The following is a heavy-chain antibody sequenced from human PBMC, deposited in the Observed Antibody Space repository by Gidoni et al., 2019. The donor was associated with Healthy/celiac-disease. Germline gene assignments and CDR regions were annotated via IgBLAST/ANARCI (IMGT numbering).Heavy chain of an antibody. CDR1: GGSFSGYS. J-gene: IGHJ4*02. Sequence: QVPLQQWGAGLLKPSETLSLTCAVYGGSFSGYSWSWIRQPPGKGLEWIGEINHSGSTNYNPSLKSRVTISVDTSKNQFSLKLSSVTAADTAVYYCARGSWQQAGDYWGQGTLVTVSS. CDR3: ARGSWQQAGDY. D-gene: IGHD6-13*01. V-gene: IGHV4-34*01. CDR2: INHSGST.